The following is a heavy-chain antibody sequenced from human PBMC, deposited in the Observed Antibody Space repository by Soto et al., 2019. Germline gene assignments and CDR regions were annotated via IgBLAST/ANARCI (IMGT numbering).Heavy chain of an antibody. V-gene: IGHV5-51*01. CDR2: IYPGDSDT. D-gene: IGHD3-9*01. CDR3: ARLGGYYDILTGHYYYYGMAV. Sequence: PWESLKISCKGSGYSFTSYWIGWVRQMPGKGLEWMGIIYPGDSDTRYSPSFQGQVTISADKSISTAYLQWSSLKASDTAMYYCARLGGYYDILTGHYYYYGMAVWGQGTTVTVSS. J-gene: IGHJ6*02. CDR1: GYSFTSYW.